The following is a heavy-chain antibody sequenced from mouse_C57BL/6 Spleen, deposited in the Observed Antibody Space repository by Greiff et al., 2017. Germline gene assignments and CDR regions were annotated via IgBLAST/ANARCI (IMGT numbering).Heavy chain of an antibody. D-gene: IGHD1-1*01. CDR3: ARRGNYYGSRDYFDY. V-gene: IGHV5-4*03. Sequence: EVHLVESGGGLVKPGGSLKLSCAASGFTFSSYAMSWVRQTPEKRLEWVATISDGGSYTYYPDNVKGRFTISRDNAKNNLYLQMSHLKSEDTAMYYCARRGNYYGSRDYFDYWGQGTTLTVSS. CDR2: ISDGGSYT. J-gene: IGHJ2*01. CDR1: GFTFSSYA.